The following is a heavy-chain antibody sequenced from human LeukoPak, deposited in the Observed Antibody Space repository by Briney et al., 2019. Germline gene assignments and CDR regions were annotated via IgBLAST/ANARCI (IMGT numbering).Heavy chain of an antibody. CDR1: GFTVSSIY. D-gene: IGHD1-26*01. CDR2: IYSGGNT. Sequence: GGSLRHSCAASGFTVSSIYMSWVHQGPGKGLEWVSVIYSGGNTYYADSVRGRFTISRDNSKNTLSLQMNSLRAEDTAVYYCARDAGWGGATDYWGQGTLVTVSS. V-gene: IGHV3-53*01. J-gene: IGHJ4*02. CDR3: ARDAGWGGATDY.